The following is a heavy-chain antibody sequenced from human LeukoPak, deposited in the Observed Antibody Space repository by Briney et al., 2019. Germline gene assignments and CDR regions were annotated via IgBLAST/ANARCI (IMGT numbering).Heavy chain of an antibody. CDR3: ARDLAAVFYYFDY. CDR2: IYHSGST. J-gene: IGHJ4*02. D-gene: IGHD3-10*02. V-gene: IGHV4-39*07. CDR1: GGSISSSSYY. Sequence: SETLSLTCTVSGGSISSSSYYWGWIRQPPGKGLEWIGSIYHSGSTYYNPSLKSRVTISVDTSKNQFSLKLSSVTAADTAVYYCARDLAAVFYYFDYWGQGTLVTVSS.